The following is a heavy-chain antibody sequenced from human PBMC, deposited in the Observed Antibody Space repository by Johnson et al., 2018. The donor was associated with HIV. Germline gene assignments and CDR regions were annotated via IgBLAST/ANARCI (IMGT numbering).Heavy chain of an antibody. CDR1: GFTFSIYA. D-gene: IGHD2-21*02. V-gene: IGHV3-30*04. Sequence: QVQLVESGGGVVQPGRSLRLSCAASGFTFSIYAMHWVRQAPGKGLEWVAVISYDGSNKYYADSVKGRFTISRDNSKNTLFLQMNSLRTEDTAVYYCAKDLGGAYCGGDCYGAFDIWGQGTMVTVSS. CDR3: AKDLGGAYCGGDCYGAFDI. J-gene: IGHJ3*02. CDR2: ISYDGSNK.